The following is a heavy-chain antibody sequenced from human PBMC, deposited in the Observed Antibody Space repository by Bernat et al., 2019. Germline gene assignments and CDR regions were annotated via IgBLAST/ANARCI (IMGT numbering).Heavy chain of an antibody. D-gene: IGHD5-18*01. CDR3: ATTRADTAMVTGMDV. Sequence: QVQLQESGPGLVKPSQTLSLTCTVSGGSISSGDYYWSWIRQPPGKGLEWIGYIYYSGSTYYNPSLKSRVTISVDTSKNQFSLKLSSVTAADTAVYYCATTRADTAMVTGMDVWGQGTTVTVSS. J-gene: IGHJ6*02. CDR2: IYYSGST. V-gene: IGHV4-30-4*01. CDR1: GGSISSGDYY.